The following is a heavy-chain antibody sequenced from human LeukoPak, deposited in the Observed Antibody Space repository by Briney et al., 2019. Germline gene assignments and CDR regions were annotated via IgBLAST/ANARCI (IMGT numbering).Heavy chain of an antibody. CDR2: ISSGSSAI. J-gene: IGHJ4*02. V-gene: IGHV3-21*04. CDR3: AKDDAWLRFGE. D-gene: IGHD3-10*01. Sequence: GGSLRLSCEASGFTFTTYSMTWVRQAPGKGLEWVSIISSGSSAIFSADALKGRFTISRDNSKNTLYLEVISLTAEDTAVYYCAKDDAWLRFGEWSQGTLVTVSS. CDR1: GFTFTTYS.